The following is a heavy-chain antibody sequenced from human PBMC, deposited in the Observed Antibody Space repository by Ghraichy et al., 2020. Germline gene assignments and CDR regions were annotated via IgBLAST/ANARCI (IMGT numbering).Heavy chain of an antibody. Sequence: GESLNISCAVSADDFCACGMHWVRQAPGKGLQWVAFIPYDRRYIFYEDSVKGRFTISRDNSKNTLYLQMSRLRGDDTAVYYCAKEPVRGGYFRHWGQGSRVTVSS. J-gene: IGHJ1*01. CDR1: ADDFCACG. CDR2: IPYDRRYI. V-gene: IGHV3-30*02. CDR3: AKEPVRGGYFRH. D-gene: IGHD3-10*01.